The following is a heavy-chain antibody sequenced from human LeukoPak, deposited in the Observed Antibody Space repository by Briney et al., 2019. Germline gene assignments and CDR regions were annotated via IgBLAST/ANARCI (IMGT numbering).Heavy chain of an antibody. CDR2: INHSGST. Sequence: PSETLSLTCAVYGGSFSGYYWSWIRQPPGKGLEWIGEINHSGSTNYNPSLKSGVTISVDTSKNQFFLKLSSVTAADTAVYYCARHNGQGWFDPWGQGTLVTVSS. V-gene: IGHV4-34*01. D-gene: IGHD2-8*01. CDR3: ARHNGQGWFDP. J-gene: IGHJ5*02. CDR1: GGSFSGYY.